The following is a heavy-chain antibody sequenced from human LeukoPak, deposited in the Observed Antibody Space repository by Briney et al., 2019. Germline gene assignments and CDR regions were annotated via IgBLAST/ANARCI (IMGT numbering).Heavy chain of an antibody. CDR3: ARDRERFGESDY. D-gene: IGHD3-10*01. J-gene: IGHJ4*02. Sequence: SETLSLTCTVSGGSISGYFWTWIRQPAGKGLEWIGRIYSSGSTNYNPSLKSRLTMSVDTSKNQFSLNLGSVTAADTAVYFCARDRERFGESDYWGQGTLVTVSS. CDR2: IYSSGST. V-gene: IGHV4-4*07. CDR1: GGSISGYF.